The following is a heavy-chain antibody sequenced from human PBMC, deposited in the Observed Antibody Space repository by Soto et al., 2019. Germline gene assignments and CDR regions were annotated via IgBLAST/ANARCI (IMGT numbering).Heavy chain of an antibody. CDR1: GGSINGSY. J-gene: IGHJ6*02. V-gene: IGHV4-59*03. CDR3: ARCWGNYYYYGLDV. D-gene: IGHD3-16*01. CDR2: IYYSGST. Sequence: SETLSLTCAVSGGSINGSYWTWIRQPPGKGLEYIGYIYYSGSTHYSPSLKSRLTMSGDTSKNQLSLKLTSVTAADTAVYYCARCWGNYYYYGLDVWGQGTTVTVSS.